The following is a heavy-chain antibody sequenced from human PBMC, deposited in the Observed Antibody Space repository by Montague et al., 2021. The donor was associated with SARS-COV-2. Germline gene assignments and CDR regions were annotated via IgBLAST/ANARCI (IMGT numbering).Heavy chain of an antibody. J-gene: IGHJ4*02. Sequence: SETLSLTCTVSGDSISTSSYYWGWIRQSPGKGLEWIGSIYYNGSTYYNPSLKSRVTISVDASKDQFSLQLDSMTAADTAVYYCARQHCCGFVLTGFETCFDYWGQGSLVIVSS. CDR2: IYYNGST. CDR1: GDSISTSSYY. CDR3: ARQHCCGFVLTGFETCFDY. V-gene: IGHV4-39*01. D-gene: IGHD3-9*01.